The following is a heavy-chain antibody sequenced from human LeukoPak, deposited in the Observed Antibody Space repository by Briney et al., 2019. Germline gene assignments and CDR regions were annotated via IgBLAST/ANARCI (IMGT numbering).Heavy chain of an antibody. V-gene: IGHV4-59*08. D-gene: IGHD3-22*01. Sequence: SETLSLTCTVSGASISSYYWSWIRQPPGKGLEWIGYIYYSGSTNYNPSLKSRVTISVDTSKNQFSLKLSSVTAADTAVYYCARQDYDSSGYYPFDYWGQGTLVTVSS. CDR2: IYYSGST. CDR1: GASISSYY. CDR3: ARQDYDSSGYYPFDY. J-gene: IGHJ4*02.